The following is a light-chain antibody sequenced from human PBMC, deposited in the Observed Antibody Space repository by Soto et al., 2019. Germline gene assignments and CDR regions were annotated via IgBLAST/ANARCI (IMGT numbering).Light chain of an antibody. Sequence: DIQMTQSPSSLPAAVGDRVTFTCQASQDIYKYLNWYQQKPGKAPKLLIYDAPSLESGVPSRFSGSGSGTEFTLTISSLQPDDFATYYCQQYNSYSGTFGQGTKVDIK. CDR1: QDIYKY. CDR3: QQYNSYSGT. CDR2: DAP. V-gene: IGKV1-5*01. J-gene: IGKJ1*01.